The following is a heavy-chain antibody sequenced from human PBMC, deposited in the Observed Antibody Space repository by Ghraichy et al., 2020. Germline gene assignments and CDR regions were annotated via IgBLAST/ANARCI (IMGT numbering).Heavy chain of an antibody. V-gene: IGHV3-7*01. Sequence: LSLTCAASGFTFTSYWMSWVRQAPGKGLEWVANIKQDGSEKYYVDSVKGRFTISRDNAKNSLYLQMNSLRAEDTAVYYCARGGTYYDFWCGSYYYYGLDVWGQGTTVTVSS. CDR1: GFTFTSYW. CDR2: IKQDGSEK. J-gene: IGHJ6*02. D-gene: IGHD3-3*01. CDR3: ARGGTYYDFWCGSYYYYGLDV.